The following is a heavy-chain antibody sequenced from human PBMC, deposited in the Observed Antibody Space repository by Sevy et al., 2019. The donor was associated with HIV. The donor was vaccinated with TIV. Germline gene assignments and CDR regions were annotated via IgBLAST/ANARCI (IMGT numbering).Heavy chain of an antibody. Sequence: GSLRLSCAASGFTFSYYTMNWVRQAPGKGLEWVSYISSGSSYISYTDSVKGRFTISRDNAKNSLFLQMNSLRAEDTAIYYCARVAADDPDFYYYGMDVWGQGTTVTVSS. J-gene: IGHJ6*02. D-gene: IGHD6-13*01. V-gene: IGHV3-21*01. CDR2: ISSGSSYI. CDR1: GFTFSYYT. CDR3: ARVAADDPDFYYYGMDV.